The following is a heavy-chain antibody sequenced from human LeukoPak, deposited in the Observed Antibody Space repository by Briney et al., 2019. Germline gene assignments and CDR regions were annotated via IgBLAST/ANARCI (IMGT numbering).Heavy chain of an antibody. CDR3: ARGGPIAPLDY. CDR2: IYYSGST. D-gene: IGHD6-13*01. Sequence: SETLSLTCTVSGCSISSYYWSWIRQPPGKGLEWIGYIYYSGSTNYNPSLQSRVTISVDTSKNQFSLKLSSVTAADTAVYYCARGGPIAPLDYWGQGTLVTVSS. CDR1: GCSISSYY. J-gene: IGHJ4*02. V-gene: IGHV4-59*01.